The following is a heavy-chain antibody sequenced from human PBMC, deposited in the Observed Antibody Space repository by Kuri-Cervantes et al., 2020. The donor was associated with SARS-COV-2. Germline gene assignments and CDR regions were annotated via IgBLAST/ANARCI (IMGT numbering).Heavy chain of an antibody. D-gene: IGHD4-17*01. V-gene: IGHV5-51*01. CDR3: ARQSRGATATATTDYYYYGMDV. CDR1: GYSFTSYW. Sequence: KVSCKGSGYSFTSYWIGWVRQMPGKGLEWMGIIYPGDSDTRYSPSFQGQVTISADNSISTAYLQWSSLKASDTAMYYCARQSRGATATATTDYYYYGMDVWGQGTTVTVSS. CDR2: IYPGDSDT. J-gene: IGHJ6*02.